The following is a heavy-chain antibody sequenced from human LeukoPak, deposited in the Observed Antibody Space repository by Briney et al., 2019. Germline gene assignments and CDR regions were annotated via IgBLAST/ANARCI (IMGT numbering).Heavy chain of an antibody. CDR1: GFTFSSYA. CDR3: ARGRYCSGSSCYAYFDY. CDR2: ISYDGSNK. J-gene: IGHJ4*02. D-gene: IGHD2-15*01. V-gene: IGHV3-30*04. Sequence: PGGSLRLSCAASGFTFSSYAMHWVRQAPGKGLEWVAVISYDGSNKYYADSVKGRFTISRDNSKNTLYLQMNSLRAEDTAVYYCARGRYCSGSSCYAYFDYWGQGTLVTV.